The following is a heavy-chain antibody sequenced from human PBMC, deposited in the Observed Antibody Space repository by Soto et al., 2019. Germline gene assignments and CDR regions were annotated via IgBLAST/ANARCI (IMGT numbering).Heavy chain of an antibody. V-gene: IGHV4-59*08. D-gene: IGHD3-10*01. J-gene: IGHJ4*02. CDR1: GGSISSYY. CDR2: IYYSGST. Sequence: SETLSLTCTVSGGSISSYYWSWIRQPPGKGLEWIGYIYYSGSTNYNPSLKSRVTISVDTSKNQFSLKLSYVTAADTAVYYCARRSFFGTYFDYRGQGTLVTVSS. CDR3: ARRSFFGTYFDY.